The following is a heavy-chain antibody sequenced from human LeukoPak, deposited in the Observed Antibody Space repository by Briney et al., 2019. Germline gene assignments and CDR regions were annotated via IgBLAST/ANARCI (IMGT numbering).Heavy chain of an antibody. V-gene: IGHV4-38-2*02. CDR1: GYSISSGYY. D-gene: IGHD6-13*01. CDR3: ASQYSSSWTEYFQH. Sequence: PSETLSLTCTVSGYSISSGYYWGWIRQPPGKGLEWIGSIYHSGSTYYNPSLKSRVTISVDTSKNQFSLKLSSVTAADTAVYYCASQYSSSWTEYFQHWGQGTLVTVSS. J-gene: IGHJ1*01. CDR2: IYHSGST.